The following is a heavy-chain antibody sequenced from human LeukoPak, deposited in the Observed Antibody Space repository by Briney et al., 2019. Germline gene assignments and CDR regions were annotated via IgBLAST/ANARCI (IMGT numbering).Heavy chain of an antibody. CDR1: GFTFSSYS. V-gene: IGHV3-21*01. D-gene: IGHD3-22*01. CDR3: ARGDYYDSSGYPDYFDY. Sequence: PGGSLRLSCAASGFTFSSYSMNWVRQASGKGLEWVSSISSSSSYIYYADSVKGRFTISRDNAKNSLYLQMNSLRAEDTAVYYCARGDYYDSSGYPDYFDYWGQGTLVTVSS. CDR2: ISSSSSYI. J-gene: IGHJ4*02.